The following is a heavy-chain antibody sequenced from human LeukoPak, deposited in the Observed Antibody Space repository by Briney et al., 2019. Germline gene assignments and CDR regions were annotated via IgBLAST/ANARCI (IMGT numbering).Heavy chain of an antibody. Sequence: SETLSLTRAVYGGSFSGYYWSWIRQPPGKGLEWIGEINHSGSTNYNPSLKSRVTISVDTSKNQFSLKLSSVTAADTAVYYCARGTLQRRYYYYYGMDVWGQGTTVAVSS. J-gene: IGHJ6*02. D-gene: IGHD2-2*01. V-gene: IGHV4-34*01. CDR1: GGSFSGYY. CDR2: INHSGST. CDR3: ARGTLQRRYYYYYGMDV.